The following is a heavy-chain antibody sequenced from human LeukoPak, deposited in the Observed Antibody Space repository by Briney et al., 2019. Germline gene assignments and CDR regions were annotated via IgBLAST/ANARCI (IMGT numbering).Heavy chain of an antibody. J-gene: IGHJ4*02. CDR3: AKDGVSYYFDY. CDR1: GFTFSSHG. Sequence: PGGSLRLSCAASGFTFSSHGMHWVRQAPGKGLEWVAVISYDGSNKYYADSVKGRFTISRDNSKNTLYLQMNSLRAEDKAVYYCAKDGVSYYFDYWGQGTLVTVSS. V-gene: IGHV3-30*18. D-gene: IGHD3-3*01. CDR2: ISYDGSNK.